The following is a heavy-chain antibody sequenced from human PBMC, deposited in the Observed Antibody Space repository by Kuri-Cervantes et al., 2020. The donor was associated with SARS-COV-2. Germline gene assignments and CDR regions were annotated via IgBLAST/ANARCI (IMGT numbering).Heavy chain of an antibody. Sequence: GGSLRLSCAASGFTFSTYAMTWVRQAPGRGLEWVSALSGDGSDTYYADSVRGRFTVSRDNSKNMLFLQMNSLRAEDTAVYYCVRDGDLWNFDNWGQGTLVTVSS. CDR3: VRDGDLWNFDN. D-gene: IGHD7-27*01. J-gene: IGHJ4*02. V-gene: IGHV3-23*01. CDR1: GFTFSTYA. CDR2: LSGDGSDT.